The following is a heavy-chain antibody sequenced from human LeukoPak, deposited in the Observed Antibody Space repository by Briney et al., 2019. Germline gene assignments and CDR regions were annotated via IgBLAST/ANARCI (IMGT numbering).Heavy chain of an antibody. Sequence: LSLTCAVYGGSFSGYYWSWIRQPPGKGLEWVGRSRDKGNSYTTAYAASVRGRFTTSRDDSKNSLYLQMNSLKIEDTAVYYCTKLARAPRDFDYWGQGTLVTVSS. CDR3: TKLARAPRDFDY. V-gene: IGHV3-72*01. CDR1: GGSFSGYY. D-gene: IGHD3-10*01. CDR2: SRDKGNSYTT. J-gene: IGHJ4*01.